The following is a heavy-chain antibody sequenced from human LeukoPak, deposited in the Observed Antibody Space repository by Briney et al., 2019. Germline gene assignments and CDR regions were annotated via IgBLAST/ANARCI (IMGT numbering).Heavy chain of an antibody. CDR2: INAGNGNT. J-gene: IGHJ6*04. Sequence: ASVKVSCKASGYTFTSYAMHWVRQAPGQRLEWMGWINAGNGNTKYSHKFQGRVTITRDTSASTAYMELSSLRSEDTAVYYCARDSKYYYGMDVWGKGTTVTVSS. V-gene: IGHV1-3*01. CDR1: GYTFTSYA. CDR3: ARDSKYYYGMDV.